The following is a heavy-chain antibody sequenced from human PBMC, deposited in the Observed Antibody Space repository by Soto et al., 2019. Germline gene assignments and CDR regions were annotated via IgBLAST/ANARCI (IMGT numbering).Heavy chain of an antibody. Sequence: PGGSLRLSCAASGFTFSSYGMHWVRQAPGKGLEWVAVISYDGSNKYYADSVKGRFTISRDNSKNTLYLQMNSLRAEDTAVYYCAKESLGSSFYYYGMDVWGQGTTVTVSS. CDR3: AKESLGSSFYYYGMDV. V-gene: IGHV3-30*18. D-gene: IGHD6-6*01. CDR1: GFTFSSYG. J-gene: IGHJ6*02. CDR2: ISYDGSNK.